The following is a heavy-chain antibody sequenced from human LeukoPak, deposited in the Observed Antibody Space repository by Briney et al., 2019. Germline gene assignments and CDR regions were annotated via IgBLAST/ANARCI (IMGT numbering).Heavy chain of an antibody. J-gene: IGHJ4*02. Sequence: SETLSLTCAVYGGSFSGYYWSWIRQPPGKGLEWIGGINHSGSTNYNPSLKSRVTMSVDTSKNQFSLNLSSVTAADTAFYYCARGTTGLARYFDYWGQGTLVTVSS. V-gene: IGHV4-34*01. CDR2: INHSGST. CDR1: GGSFSGYY. D-gene: IGHD4-11*01. CDR3: ARGTTGLARYFDY.